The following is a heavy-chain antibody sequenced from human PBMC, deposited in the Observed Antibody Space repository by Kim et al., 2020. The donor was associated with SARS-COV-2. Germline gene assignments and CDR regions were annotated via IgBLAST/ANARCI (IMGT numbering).Heavy chain of an antibody. CDR2: ISSSSSYI. CDR3: ARADVVVPVNLGVNWFDP. J-gene: IGHJ5*02. V-gene: IGHV3-21*01. D-gene: IGHD2-21*01. Sequence: GGSLRLSCAASGFTFSSYSMNWVRQAPGKGLEWVSSISSSSSYIYYADSVKGRFTISRDNAKNSLYLQMNSLRAEDTAVYYCARADVVVPVNLGVNWFDPWGQGTLVTVSS. CDR1: GFTFSSYS.